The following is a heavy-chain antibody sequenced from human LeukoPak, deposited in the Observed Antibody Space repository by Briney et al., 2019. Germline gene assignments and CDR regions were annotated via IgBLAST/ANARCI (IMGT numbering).Heavy chain of an antibody. CDR2: ISYSGNT. D-gene: IGHD5-12*01. J-gene: IGHJ4*02. CDR3: AAWDSGYPSDY. V-gene: IGHV4-31*03. Sequence: SETLSLTCSVSGFSISRGGYYWSWIRQHPGKGLEWIGYISYSGNTYYNPSLKSRVTISVEKSKNQFSLNLSSVTAADTAVYYCAAWDSGYPSDYWGQGTLVTVSS. CDR1: GFSISRGGYY.